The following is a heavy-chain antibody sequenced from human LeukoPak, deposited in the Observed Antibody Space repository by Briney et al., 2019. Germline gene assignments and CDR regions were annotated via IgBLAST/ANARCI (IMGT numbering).Heavy chain of an antibody. CDR2: INHSGST. CDR3: APYSGSYSV. Sequence: SETLSLTLAFYVGFFRRYYWRGIGPPPAKGLAWIGEINHSGSTNYNPSLHSRVTISVDTSKNQFSLKRSSVTAAVTAVYDCAPYSGSYSVWGQGTLVTVSS. D-gene: IGHD1-26*01. V-gene: IGHV4-34*01. CDR1: VGFFRRYY. J-gene: IGHJ4*02.